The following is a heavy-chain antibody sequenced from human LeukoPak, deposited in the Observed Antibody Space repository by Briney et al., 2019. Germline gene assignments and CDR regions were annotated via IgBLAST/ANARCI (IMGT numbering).Heavy chain of an antibody. J-gene: IGHJ4*02. V-gene: IGHV1-2*02. CDR2: INPNSGGT. CDR1: GYTFTGYY. D-gene: IGHD1-7*01. Sequence: ASVKVSCKASGYTFTGYYMHWVRQAPGQGLEWMGWINPNSGGTNYAQKFQGRVTMTRDTSISTAYMELSRLRSDDTAVYYCARDRYNWHYSGFGYWGQGTLVTVSS. CDR3: ARDRYNWHYSGFGY.